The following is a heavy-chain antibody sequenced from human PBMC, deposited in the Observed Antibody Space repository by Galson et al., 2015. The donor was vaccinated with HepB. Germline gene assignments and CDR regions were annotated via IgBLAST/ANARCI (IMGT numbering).Heavy chain of an antibody. CDR3: ARDNGGSYYYYYYGMDV. CDR1: GGTFSSYA. V-gene: IGHV1-69*13. D-gene: IGHD1-26*01. CDR2: IIPIFGTA. Sequence: SVKVSCKASGGTFSSYAISWVRQAPGQGLEWMGGIIPIFGTANYAQKFQGRVTITADESTSTAYMELSSLRSEDTAVYYCARDNGGSYYYYYYGMDVWGQGTTVTVSS. J-gene: IGHJ6*02.